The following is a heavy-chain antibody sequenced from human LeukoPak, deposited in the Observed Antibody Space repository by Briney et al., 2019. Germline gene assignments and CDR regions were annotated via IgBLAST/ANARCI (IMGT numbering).Heavy chain of an antibody. CDR2: INAGNGDA. V-gene: IGHV1-3*01. CDR3: GKSAPSGFDP. Sequence: PGASVKVSCKASGYTFTSYGINWVRQAPGRSLEWMGRINAGNGDAKYSQNFHDRITITRDTSASTVYMDLTSLRSEDTAVYYCGKSAPSGFDPWGQGTLVTVSS. J-gene: IGHJ5*02. CDR1: GYTFTSYG.